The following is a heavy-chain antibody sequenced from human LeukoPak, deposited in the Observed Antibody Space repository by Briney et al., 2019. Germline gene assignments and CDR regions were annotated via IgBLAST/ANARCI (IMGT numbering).Heavy chain of an antibody. CDR1: GYTFTGYY. J-gene: IGHJ4*02. CDR2: INPNSGGT. D-gene: IGHD3-3*01. Sequence: ASVKVSCKASGYTFTGYYMHWVRQAPGQGLEWMGWINPNSGGTNYAQKFQGRVTMTRDTSISTAYMELSRLRSDDTAVYYCARLNLPSSGYYQPKPFDYWGQGTLVTVSS. CDR3: ARLNLPSSGYYQPKPFDY. V-gene: IGHV1-2*02.